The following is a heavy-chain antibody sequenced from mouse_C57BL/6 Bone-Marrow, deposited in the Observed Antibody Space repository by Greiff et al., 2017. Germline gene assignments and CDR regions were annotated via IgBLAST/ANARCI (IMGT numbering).Heavy chain of an antibody. CDR2: ISYDGSN. V-gene: IGHV3-6*01. CDR3: AIEGYGNYVGFAY. CDR1: GYSITSGYY. Sequence: VQLKESGPGLVKPSQSLSLTCSVTGYSITSGYYWNWIRQFPGNKLEWMGYISYDGSNNYNPSLKNRISITRDTSKNQFFLKLNSVTTEDTATYYCAIEGYGNYVGFAYWGLGTLVTVSA. J-gene: IGHJ3*01. D-gene: IGHD2-10*02.